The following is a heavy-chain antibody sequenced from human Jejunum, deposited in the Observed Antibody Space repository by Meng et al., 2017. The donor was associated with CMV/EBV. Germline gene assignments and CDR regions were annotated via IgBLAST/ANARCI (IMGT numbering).Heavy chain of an antibody. D-gene: IGHD6-19*01. CDR1: GYTFTGYD. J-gene: IGHJ4*02. CDR2: MNPNRGTT. Sequence: QVRLVQSGAGVKKPGASVKVSCKASGYTFTGYDINWVRQGTGQGLEWMGWMNPNRGTTGYAQKFQGRVTMTRNISKSTAYMDLSSLRSEDTAVYYCATGVADFEYWGQGTLVTVSS. CDR3: ATGVADFEY. V-gene: IGHV1-8*01.